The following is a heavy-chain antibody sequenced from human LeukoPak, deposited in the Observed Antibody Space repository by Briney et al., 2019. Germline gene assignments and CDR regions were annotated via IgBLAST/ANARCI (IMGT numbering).Heavy chain of an antibody. J-gene: IGHJ4*02. D-gene: IGHD3-22*01. CDR1: GFTFSSYS. CDR2: ISSSSSYI. CDR3: ARSNPSSGYYAY. V-gene: IGHV3-21*01. Sequence: GGSLRLSCAASGFTFSSYSMNWVRQAPGEGLEWVSSISSSSSYIYYADSVKGRFTISRDNAKNSLYLQMNSLRAEDTAVYYCARSNPSSGYYAYWGQGTLVTVSS.